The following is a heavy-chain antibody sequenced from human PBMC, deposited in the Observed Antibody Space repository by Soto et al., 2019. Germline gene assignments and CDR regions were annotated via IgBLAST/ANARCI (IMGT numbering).Heavy chain of an antibody. Sequence: EVQLLESGGVLVQPGGSLRLSCAASGFTFSSYAMSWVRQAPGKGLEWVSAISGVDGSTYYAESVKGRFTISRDNSKNTLYLQMNSLRAEDTAIYYCAKRPTSTGFGDPFDIWGQGTMVTVSS. CDR2: ISGVDGST. CDR3: AKRPTSTGFGDPFDI. V-gene: IGHV3-23*01. J-gene: IGHJ3*02. D-gene: IGHD3-10*01. CDR1: GFTFSSYA.